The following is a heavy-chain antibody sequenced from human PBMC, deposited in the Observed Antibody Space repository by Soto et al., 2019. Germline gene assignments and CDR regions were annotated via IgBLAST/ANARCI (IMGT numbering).Heavy chain of an antibody. CDR1: GGTFSSYV. D-gene: IGHD3-3*01. V-gene: IGHV1-18*01. J-gene: IGHJ6*02. CDR2: ISAYNGNT. Sequence: SFKVPFNASGGTFSSYVISWVRQAPGQGLEWMGWISAYNGNTNYAQKLQGRVTMTTDTSTSTAYMELRSLRSDDTAVYYCASGDFWIPMDVWGQGTTVTVSS. CDR3: ASGDFWIPMDV.